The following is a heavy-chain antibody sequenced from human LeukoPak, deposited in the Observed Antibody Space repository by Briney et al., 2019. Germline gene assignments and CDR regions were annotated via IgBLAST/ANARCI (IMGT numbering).Heavy chain of an antibody. Sequence: PGGSLRLSCAASGYTFSRYWMRWVRQGPGKGLVWVSRINEDGSSTSYAESVRGRFTISRDNAKNTLYLRMNSLRAEDAAVYYCTTDTFGARDSWGQGTLVTVSS. D-gene: IGHD3-10*01. V-gene: IGHV3-74*01. J-gene: IGHJ4*02. CDR1: GYTFSRYW. CDR3: TTDTFGARDS. CDR2: INEDGSST.